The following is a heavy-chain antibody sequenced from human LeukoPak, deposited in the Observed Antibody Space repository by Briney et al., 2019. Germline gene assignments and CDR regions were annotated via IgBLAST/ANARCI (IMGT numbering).Heavy chain of an antibody. J-gene: IGHJ5*02. Sequence: GGSLRLSCAASGFTFSSHAMSWVRQAPGKGLEWVSAILGSGSSTYYADSVKGRFTISRDNSKNTLYLQMDSLRAEDTAVYYCAKAKYDYGDPVGWFDPWGQGTLVTVSS. CDR3: AKAKYDYGDPVGWFDP. V-gene: IGHV3-23*01. CDR2: ILGSGSST. D-gene: IGHD4-17*01. CDR1: GFTFSSHA.